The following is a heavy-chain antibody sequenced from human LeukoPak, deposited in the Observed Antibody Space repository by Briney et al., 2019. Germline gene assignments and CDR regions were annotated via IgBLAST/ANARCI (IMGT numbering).Heavy chain of an antibody. CDR3: ARDSGNGDFDY. CDR1: GGSISSGGYY. CDR2: IYHSGST. J-gene: IGHJ4*02. Sequence: SETLSLTCTVSGGSISSGGYYWSWIWQPPGKGLEWIGYIYHSGSTYYNPSLKSRVTISVDRSKNQFSLKLSSVTAADTAVYYCARDSGNGDFDYWGQGTLVTVSS. V-gene: IGHV4-30-2*01. D-gene: IGHD3-10*01.